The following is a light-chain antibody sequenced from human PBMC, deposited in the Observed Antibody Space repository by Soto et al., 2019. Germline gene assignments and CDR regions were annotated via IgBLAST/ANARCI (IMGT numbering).Light chain of an antibody. V-gene: IGLV2-23*01. CDR1: SSDVGSYNL. J-gene: IGLJ2*01. CDR3: CSYAGSSTLV. Sequence: ALTQPASVSGSPGQSITISCTGTSSDVGSYNLVSWYQQHPGKAPKLMIYEGSKRPSGVSNRFSGSKSGNTASLTISGLQAEDEADYYCCSYAGSSTLVFGGGTQLTVL. CDR2: EGS.